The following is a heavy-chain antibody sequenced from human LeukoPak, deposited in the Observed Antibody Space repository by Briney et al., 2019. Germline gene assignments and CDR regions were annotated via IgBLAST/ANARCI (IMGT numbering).Heavy chain of an antibody. CDR1: SYSINSGHY. J-gene: IGHJ4*02. CDR2: INHSGST. Sequence: SETLSLTCAVSSYSINSGHYWGRTRQPPGKGLGWIETINHSGSTYYNPSLKIRVTISVDTSKTQFSLKLSSVTAADTAVYYCARHGFWSGYNYVLDYWGQGTLVTVSS. D-gene: IGHD3-3*01. V-gene: IGHV4-38-2*01. CDR3: ARHGFWSGYNYVLDY.